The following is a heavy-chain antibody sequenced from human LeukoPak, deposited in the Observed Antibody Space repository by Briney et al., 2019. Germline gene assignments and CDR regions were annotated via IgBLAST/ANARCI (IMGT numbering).Heavy chain of an antibody. D-gene: IGHD2-21*02. CDR2: IYYSGST. CDR1: GGSISSGGYY. V-gene: IGHV4-31*03. Sequence: SETLSLTCTVSGGSISSGGYYWSWIRQHPGKGLEWIGYIYYSGSTYYNPSLKSRVTISVDTSKNQFSLKLSSVTAADMAVYYCARSSNYCGGDCYYYYYYGMDVWGQGTTVTVSS. J-gene: IGHJ6*02. CDR3: ARSSNYCGGDCYYYYYYGMDV.